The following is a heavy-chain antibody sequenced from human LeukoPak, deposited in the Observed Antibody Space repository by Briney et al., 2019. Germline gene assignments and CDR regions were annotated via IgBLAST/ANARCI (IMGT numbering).Heavy chain of an antibody. D-gene: IGHD2-8*01. V-gene: IGHV3-48*04. J-gene: IGHJ4*02. CDR3: VRDHEWAFDY. CDR2: SRVDFNAI. CDR1: GFTFNSYS. Sequence: AGGSLRLSCAASGFTFNSYSMNWVRQAPGKGLEWISYSRVDFNAIAYADSVRGRFTISRDSAENTLYLQMNSLRPDDTAVYFCVRDHEWAFDYWGQGALVTVSS.